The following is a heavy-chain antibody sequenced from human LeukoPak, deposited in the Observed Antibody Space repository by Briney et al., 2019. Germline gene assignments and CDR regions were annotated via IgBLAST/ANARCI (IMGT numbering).Heavy chain of an antibody. J-gene: IGHJ6*02. CDR3: ARGAVHDYTGYYYYGMDV. D-gene: IGHD4-11*01. CDR1: GYTFTGYY. V-gene: IGHV1-8*02. CDR2: INPNSGNT. Sequence: GASVKVSCKASGYTFTGYYMHWVRQAPGQGLEWMGWINPNSGNTGYAQKFQGRVTMTRNTSISTAYMELSSLRSEDTAVYYCARGAVHDYTGYYYYGMDVWGQGTTVTVSS.